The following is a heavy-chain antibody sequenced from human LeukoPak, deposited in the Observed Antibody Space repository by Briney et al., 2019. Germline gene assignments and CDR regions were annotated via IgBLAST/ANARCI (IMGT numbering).Heavy chain of an antibody. D-gene: IGHD1-26*01. CDR3: ARSIYSGSYYYYYYYMDV. J-gene: IGHJ6*03. CDR2: INHSGST. V-gene: IGHV4-34*01. Sequence: PSETLSLTCAVYGGSFSGYYWSWIRQPPGKGLEWIGEINHSGSTNYNPSLKSRVTISVDTSKNQFSLKLSSVTAADTAVYYCARSIYSGSYYYYYYYMDVWGKGTTVTISS. CDR1: GGSFSGYY.